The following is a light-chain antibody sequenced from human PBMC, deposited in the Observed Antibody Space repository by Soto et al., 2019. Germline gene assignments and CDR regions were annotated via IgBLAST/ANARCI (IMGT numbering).Light chain of an antibody. V-gene: IGKV3-20*01. CDR1: QSVSSAY. Sequence: IVLTQSPGTLSLSPGERATLSCRASQSVSSAYLAWYQQKPGQAPRLLLYGTSSRATGIPDRFSGSGSGTDFTLTISRLEPEDFAVYYCHQSGNSPPFTFGPGTKVDIK. CDR3: HQSGNSPPFT. CDR2: GTS. J-gene: IGKJ3*01.